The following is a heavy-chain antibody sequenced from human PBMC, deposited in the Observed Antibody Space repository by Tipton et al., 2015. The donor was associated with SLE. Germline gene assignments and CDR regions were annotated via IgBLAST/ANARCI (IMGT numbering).Heavy chain of an antibody. J-gene: IGHJ3*02. CDR2: ISYSGRT. D-gene: IGHD2-15*01. CDR3: ARRGGFNVVAVGAIDAFDI. V-gene: IGHV4-59*12. CDR1: GASLSSSY. Sequence: TLSLTCSVSGASLSSSYWSWVRQPPGKGLEWIGFISYSGRTRYNPSLESRVTLSPDSSKNHFSLRLSSLTAADTAVYYCARRGGFNVVAVGAIDAFDIWGQGTLVIVSS.